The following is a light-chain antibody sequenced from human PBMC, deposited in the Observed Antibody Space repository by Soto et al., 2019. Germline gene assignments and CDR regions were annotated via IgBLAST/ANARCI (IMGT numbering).Light chain of an antibody. J-gene: IGKJ1*01. CDR3: QQSYSPPRT. V-gene: IGKV1-39*01. CDR1: QSITSF. CDR2: AAS. Sequence: DIQMTQSPSSVSASVGDRVTITCRASQSITSFLNWYQQRPGRAPNLLIYAASSLQSGVPSRFSGSGSGADFTLTISSLQPEDSATYCCQQSYSPPRTFGLGTKVEIK.